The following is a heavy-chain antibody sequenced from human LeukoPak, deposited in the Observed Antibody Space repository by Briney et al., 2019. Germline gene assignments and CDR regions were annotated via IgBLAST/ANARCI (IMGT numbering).Heavy chain of an antibody. CDR2: ISSSSSHI. D-gene: IGHD3-3*01. Sequence: GGSLRLSCAASGFTFSSYEMNWVRQAPGKGLEWVSSISSSSSHIYYADSVKGRFTISRDNAKNSLYLQMNSLRAEDTAVYYCARGVRDFDYWGQGTLVTVSS. CDR1: GFTFSSYE. J-gene: IGHJ4*02. CDR3: ARGVRDFDY. V-gene: IGHV3-21*01.